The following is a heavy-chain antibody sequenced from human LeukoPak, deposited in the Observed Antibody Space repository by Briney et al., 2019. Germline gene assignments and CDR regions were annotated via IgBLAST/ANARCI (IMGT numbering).Heavy chain of an antibody. J-gene: IGHJ4*02. CDR1: GYTFTGYY. Sequence: ASVKVSCKASGYTFTGYYMHWVRQAPGQGLEWMGWINPNSGGTNYAQKFQGRVTMTRDTSISTAYMELSRLRSDDTAVYYCARQLRFLDWLYFDYWGQGTLVTVSS. V-gene: IGHV1-2*02. CDR3: ARQLRFLDWLYFDY. D-gene: IGHD3-3*01. CDR2: INPNSGGT.